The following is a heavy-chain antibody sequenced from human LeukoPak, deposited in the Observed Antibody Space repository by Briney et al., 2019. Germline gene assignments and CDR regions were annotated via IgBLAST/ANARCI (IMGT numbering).Heavy chain of an antibody. D-gene: IGHD3-9*01. Sequence: SETLSLTCTVSGGSISSYYWTWIRQPPGKGLEWIGEINHNGSTNYNPSLKSRVTISVDTSKNQFSLKLSSVTAADTAVYYCARGLRYFDWLSIGGYVWFDPWGQGTLVTVSS. J-gene: IGHJ5*02. CDR3: ARGLRYFDWLSIGGYVWFDP. CDR2: INHNGST. CDR1: GGSISSYY. V-gene: IGHV4-34*01.